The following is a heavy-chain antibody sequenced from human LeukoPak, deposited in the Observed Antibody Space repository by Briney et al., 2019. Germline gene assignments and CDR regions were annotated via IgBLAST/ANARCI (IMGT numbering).Heavy chain of an antibody. J-gene: IGHJ4*02. CDR3: ARGSYSSSPRSVFDY. Sequence: SETLSLACTVSGGSISRYYWSWIRQPPGKGLEWVAYIYHTGSTNYNPSLKSRVTISVDTSKNQFSLKLSSVTAADTAVYYCARGSYSSSPRSVFDYWGQGTLVTVSS. V-gene: IGHV4-59*12. CDR1: GGSISRYY. CDR2: IYHTGST. D-gene: IGHD6-13*01.